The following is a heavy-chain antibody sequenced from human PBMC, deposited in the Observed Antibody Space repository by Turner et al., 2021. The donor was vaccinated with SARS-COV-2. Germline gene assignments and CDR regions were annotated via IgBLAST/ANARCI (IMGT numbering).Heavy chain of an antibody. CDR2: IIPILGIA. Sequence: QVHLVQSGAEVKKPGASVTLSCTASGYTFTSYNMHWVRQAPGQGLEWMGRIIPILGIANYAQKFQGRVTITADKSTSTAYMELSSLRSEDTAVYYCARAKFYYYDSSGYQYYFDYWGQGTLVTVSS. V-gene: IGHV1-69*09. D-gene: IGHD3-22*01. CDR1: GYTFTSYN. J-gene: IGHJ4*02. CDR3: ARAKFYYYDSSGYQYYFDY.